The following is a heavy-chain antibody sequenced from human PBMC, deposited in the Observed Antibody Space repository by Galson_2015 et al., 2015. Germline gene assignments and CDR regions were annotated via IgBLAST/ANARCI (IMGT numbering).Heavy chain of an antibody. CDR1: GGTFSSYA. Sequence: SVKVSCKASGGTFSSYAISWVRQAPGQGLEWMGGIIPIFGTANYAQKFQGRVTITADESTSTAYMELSSLRSEDTAVYYCARHSGYSSSWYGEAGWFGPWGQGTLVTVSS. D-gene: IGHD6-13*01. CDR3: ARHSGYSSSWYGEAGWFGP. CDR2: IIPIFGTA. V-gene: IGHV1-69*13. J-gene: IGHJ5*02.